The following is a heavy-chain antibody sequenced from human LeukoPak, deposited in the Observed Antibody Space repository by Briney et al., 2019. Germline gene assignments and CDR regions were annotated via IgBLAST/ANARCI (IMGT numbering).Heavy chain of an antibody. CDR2: INPNSGGA. V-gene: IGHV1-2*02. CDR3: ARVNNYYDSSGYLYYFDY. Sequence: ASVKVSCKASGYTFTSNYIHWVRQAPGQGLEWRGWINPNSGGANYAQNFQGRVTMTRDTSISTAYMELRRLRSDDTAVYYCARVNNYYDSSGYLYYFDYWGQGTLVTVSA. J-gene: IGHJ4*02. D-gene: IGHD3-22*01. CDR1: GYTFTSNY.